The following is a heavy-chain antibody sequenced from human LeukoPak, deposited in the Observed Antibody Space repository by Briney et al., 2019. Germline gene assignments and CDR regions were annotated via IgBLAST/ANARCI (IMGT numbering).Heavy chain of an antibody. CDR2: IRYDGSNK. D-gene: IGHD5-18*01. CDR1: GFTFSSYG. Sequence: GGSLRLSCAASGFTFSSYGMRWVRQAPGKGLEWVAFIRYDGSNKYYADSVKGRFTISRDNSKNTLYLQMNNLRAEDTAVYYCAKGMGDTAMVNDYWGQGTLVTVSS. J-gene: IGHJ4*02. V-gene: IGHV3-30*02. CDR3: AKGMGDTAMVNDY.